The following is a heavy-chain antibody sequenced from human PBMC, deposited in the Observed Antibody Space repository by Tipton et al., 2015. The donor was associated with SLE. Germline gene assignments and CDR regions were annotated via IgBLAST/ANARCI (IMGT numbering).Heavy chain of an antibody. V-gene: IGHV4-59*12. J-gene: IGHJ4*02. Sequence: TLSLTCTVSGGSISSYYWSWIRQPPGKGLEWIGSIYYSGSTYYNPSLESRVTLSVDTSRNQFSLSLASVTAADTAVYYCARDWGWTTVWKGVEYWGQGMFVTVSS. CDR2: IYYSGST. D-gene: IGHD1-1*01. CDR3: ARDWGWTTVWKGVEY. CDR1: GGSISSYY.